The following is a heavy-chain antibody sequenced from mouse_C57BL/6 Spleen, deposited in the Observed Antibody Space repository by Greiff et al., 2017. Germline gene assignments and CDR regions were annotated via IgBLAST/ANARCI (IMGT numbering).Heavy chain of an antibody. V-gene: IGHV1-72*01. D-gene: IGHD1-1*02. J-gene: IGHJ2*01. CDR2: IDPNSGGT. CDR1: GYTFTSYW. CDR3: AREGRYGGFDY. Sequence: QVQLQQPGAELVKPGASVKLSCKASGYTFTSYWLHWVKQRPGRGLEWLGRIDPNSGGTKYNEKFKSKATLTVDKPSSTAYMQLSSLTAEDSAVYYCAREGRYGGFDYWGKGTTLTVSS.